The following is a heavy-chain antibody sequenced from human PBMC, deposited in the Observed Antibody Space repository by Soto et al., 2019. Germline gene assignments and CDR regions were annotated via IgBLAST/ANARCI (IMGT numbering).Heavy chain of an antibody. CDR3: ARDELTRLPYAASDI. V-gene: IGHV3-11*01. CDR1: GFTFSDYY. J-gene: IGHJ3*02. D-gene: IGHD1-1*01. CDR2: ITSSGSTI. Sequence: QVQLVESGGGLVKPGGSLRLSCAASGFTFSDYYMSWIRQAAGKGLEWVSYITSSGSTIYYADSVKGRLPISRDNAKNLLYLQKNSQRAEDTAVYYCARDELTRLPYAASDIGGQGTLVTVSS.